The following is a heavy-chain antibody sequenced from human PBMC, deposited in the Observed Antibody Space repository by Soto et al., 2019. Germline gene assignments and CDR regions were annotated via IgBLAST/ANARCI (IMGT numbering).Heavy chain of an antibody. CDR1: GFTFSSYG. J-gene: IGHJ6*02. V-gene: IGHV3-30*18. CDR2: ISYDGSNK. Sequence: QVQLVESGGGVVQPGRSLRLSCAATGFTFSSYGMHWVRHAPGKGLEWVAVISYDGSNKYYADSVKGRFTISRDNSKNTRDLQMNSLRAEDTAVYYCAKYIIYDSSGYVFFGYYGMDVWGQGTTVTVSS. CDR3: AKYIIYDSSGYVFFGYYGMDV. D-gene: IGHD3-22*01.